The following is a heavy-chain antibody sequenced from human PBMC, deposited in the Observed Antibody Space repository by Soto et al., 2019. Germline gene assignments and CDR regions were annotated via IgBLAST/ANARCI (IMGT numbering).Heavy chain of an antibody. J-gene: IGHJ4*02. CDR2: ISGDGSST. CDR3: AKGSASVRPYYFDF. CDR1: GFTFASYA. Sequence: EVQLLESGGGLEQPGGSLRLSCAASGFTFASYAMSWVRQAPGKGLEWVSAISGDGSSTWYADSVKGRFPISRDNSKNTVYLQMTSMRSEDTAVYYCAKGSASVRPYYFDFWGQGTLVTVSS. D-gene: IGHD6-6*01. V-gene: IGHV3-23*01.